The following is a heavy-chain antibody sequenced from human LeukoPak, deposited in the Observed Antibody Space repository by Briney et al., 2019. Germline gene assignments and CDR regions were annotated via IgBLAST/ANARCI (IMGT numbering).Heavy chain of an antibody. V-gene: IGHV4-4*07. CDR3: ARGETEFDY. CDR1: GGSISSYY. Sequence: PSETLSLTCTVSGGSISSYYWSWIRQPAGKGLEWIGRIYTSGSTTYNPSLKKRRTMSVDNSKNQFPLKLSSVTAADTAVYYCARGETEFDYWGQGNLVTVSS. J-gene: IGHJ4*02. CDR2: IYTSGST.